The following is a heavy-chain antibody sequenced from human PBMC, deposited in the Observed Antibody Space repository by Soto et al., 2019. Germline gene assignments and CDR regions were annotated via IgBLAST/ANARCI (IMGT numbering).Heavy chain of an antibody. Sequence: GSLRLSCAASGFTFSSYGMHWVRQAPGKGLEWVAVISYDGSNKYYADSVKGRFTISRDNSKNTLYLQMNSLRAEDTAVYYCAKDLDWGQGTLVTVSS. CDR3: AKDLD. CDR1: GFTFSSYG. CDR2: ISYDGSNK. V-gene: IGHV3-30*18. J-gene: IGHJ4*02.